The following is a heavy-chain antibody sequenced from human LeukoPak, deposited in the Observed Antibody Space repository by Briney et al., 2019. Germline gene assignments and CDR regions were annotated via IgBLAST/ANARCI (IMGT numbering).Heavy chain of an antibody. CDR2: INPNSGGT. V-gene: IGHV1-2*02. D-gene: IGHD1-26*01. CDR3: ARGIVGATLGWFDP. Sequence: ASVKVSCKASGYTFTGYYIHWVRQAPGQWLEWMGWINPNSGGTNYAQNFPGRVTMSRDTSISTAYMELSRLRSDDTAVYYCARGIVGATLGWFDPWGQGTLVTVSS. J-gene: IGHJ5*02. CDR1: GYTFTGYY.